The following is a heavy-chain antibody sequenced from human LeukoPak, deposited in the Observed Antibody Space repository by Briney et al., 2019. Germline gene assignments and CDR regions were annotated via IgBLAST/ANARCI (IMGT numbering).Heavy chain of an antibody. D-gene: IGHD3-3*01. J-gene: IGHJ4*02. CDR2: IIPILGIA. CDR1: GGTFSSYA. CDR3: AREGATYYDFWSGYRGFDY. V-gene: IGHV1-69*04. Sequence: SVKVSCKASGGTFSSYAISWVRQAPGQGLEWMGRIIPILGIANYAQKFQGRVTMTEDTSTDTAYMELSSLRSEDTAVYYCAREGATYYDFWSGYRGFDYWGQGTLVTVSS.